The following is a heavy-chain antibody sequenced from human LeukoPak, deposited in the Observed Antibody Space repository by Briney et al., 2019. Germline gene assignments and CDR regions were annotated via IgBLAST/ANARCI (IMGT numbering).Heavy chain of an antibody. V-gene: IGHV3-9*01. CDR1: GFTFDDYA. Sequence: GRSLRLSCAASGFTFDDYAMHWVRQAPGKGLEWVSGISWNSGSIGYADSVKGRFTISRDNAKKSLYLQMNSLRAEDTAVYYCARDHTAAGLIFDYWGQGTLVTVSS. CDR2: ISWNSGSI. J-gene: IGHJ4*02. D-gene: IGHD6-13*01. CDR3: ARDHTAAGLIFDY.